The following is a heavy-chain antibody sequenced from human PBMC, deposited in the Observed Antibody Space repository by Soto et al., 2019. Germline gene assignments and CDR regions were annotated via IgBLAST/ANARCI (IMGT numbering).Heavy chain of an antibody. CDR2: IDPSDSYT. D-gene: IGHD3-3*01. J-gene: IGHJ6*02. V-gene: IGHV5-10-1*01. Sequence: AGESLKMSCNGSGYTFTDYWINCGRQMPGKGLEWMGRIDPSDSYTKYSPSFQGHVTISADKSISTAYLEWSSLEASDTAMYYCARARSITIFGVVGFEMDVWGQGTTVTVSS. CDR3: ARARSITIFGVVGFEMDV. CDR1: GYTFTDYW.